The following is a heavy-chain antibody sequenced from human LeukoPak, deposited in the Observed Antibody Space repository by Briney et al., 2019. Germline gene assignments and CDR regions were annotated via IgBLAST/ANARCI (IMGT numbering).Heavy chain of an antibody. CDR1: GGTFSSYA. CDR3: ARGTRSGGSRNRDDY. CDR2: IIPILGIA. J-gene: IGHJ4*02. D-gene: IGHD2-15*01. V-gene: IGHV1-69*04. Sequence: ASVKASCKASGGTFSSYAISWVRQAPGQGLEWMGRIIPILGIANYAQKFQGRVTITADKSTSTAYMELSSLRSEDTAVYYCARGTRSGGSRNRDDYWGQGTLVTVSS.